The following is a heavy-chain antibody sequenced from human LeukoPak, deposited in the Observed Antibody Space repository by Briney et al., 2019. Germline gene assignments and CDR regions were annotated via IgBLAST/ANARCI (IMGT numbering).Heavy chain of an antibody. V-gene: IGHV1-18*01. J-gene: IGHJ5*02. CDR1: GYTFTSYG. CDR2: INGYNGNT. D-gene: IGHD4-11*01. Sequence: ASVKVSCKSSGYTFTSYGITWVRQAPGQGLEWMGWINGYNGNTNYAQKLQGRVTMTTDTSTSTAYMELRSLRSDDTAVYYCARDLYRDSLPVSWFDPWGQGTLVTVSS. CDR3: ARDLYRDSLPVSWFDP.